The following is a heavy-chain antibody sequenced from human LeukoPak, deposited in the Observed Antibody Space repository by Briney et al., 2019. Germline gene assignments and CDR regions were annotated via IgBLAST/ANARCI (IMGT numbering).Heavy chain of an antibody. J-gene: IGHJ4*02. V-gene: IGHV5-10-1*01. D-gene: IGHD3-22*01. Sequence: GESLKISCKGSGYSFRSYWISWVRQMPGKGLEWMGRIDPTDSYTDYSPSFEGHVTISVDRSITTAYLQWSSLKASDTAMYYCAMTYYYDSSGFYYFDYWGQGTLVTVSS. CDR2: IDPTDSYT. CDR1: GYSFRSYW. CDR3: AMTYYYDSSGFYYFDY.